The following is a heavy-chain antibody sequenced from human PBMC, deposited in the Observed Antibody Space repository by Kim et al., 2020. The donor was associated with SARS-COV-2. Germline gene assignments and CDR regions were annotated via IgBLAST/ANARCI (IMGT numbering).Heavy chain of an antibody. D-gene: IGHD4-17*01. CDR3: ARVGHDYGDYVLDY. Sequence: AAAVKGRFTIPRENSKHTLYLQMNSLRAEDTAVYYCARVGHDYGDYVLDYWGQGTLVTVSS. J-gene: IGHJ4*02. V-gene: IGHV3-30*07.